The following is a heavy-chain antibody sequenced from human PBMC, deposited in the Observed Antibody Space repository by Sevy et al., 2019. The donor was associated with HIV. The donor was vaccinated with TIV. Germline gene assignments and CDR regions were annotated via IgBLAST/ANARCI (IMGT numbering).Heavy chain of an antibody. CDR3: VRDSPYTSDDHWHFGIDV. Sequence: GGSLRLSCAASGITFSDHYMSWIRQAPGKGLEWVAYITNSGTTKYYADSVKGRFTISRDNARNSLYLQMNSLTADDAAVYYCVRDSPYTSDDHWHFGIDVWGQGTTVTVSS. CDR1: GITFSDHY. J-gene: IGHJ6*02. CDR2: ITNSGTTK. D-gene: IGHD3-22*01. V-gene: IGHV3-11*01.